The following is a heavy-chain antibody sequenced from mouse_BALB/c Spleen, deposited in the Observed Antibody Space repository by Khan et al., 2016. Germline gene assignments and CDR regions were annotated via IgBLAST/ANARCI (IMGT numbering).Heavy chain of an antibody. Sequence: EVQLQESGPGLVKPSQSLSLTCTVTGYSITSDYAWNWIRQFPGNKLEWMGYISYSGSTSYNPSLKSRIAITRDTSKSQFFLQLNSVNTEDTATYYCARNGNRYERTWFAYWGQGTLVTVSA. D-gene: IGHD2-14*01. CDR2: ISYSGST. V-gene: IGHV3-2*02. J-gene: IGHJ3*01. CDR3: ARNGNRYERTWFAY. CDR1: GYSITSDYA.